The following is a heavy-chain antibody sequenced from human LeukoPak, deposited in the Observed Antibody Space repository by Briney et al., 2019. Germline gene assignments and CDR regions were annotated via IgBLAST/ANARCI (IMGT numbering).Heavy chain of an antibody. V-gene: IGHV4-30-2*01. D-gene: IGHD5-24*01. CDR1: GGSISSGGYS. CDR3: ARGGEMASAFDI. J-gene: IGHJ3*02. Sequence: PSETLPLTCAVSGGSISSGGYSWSWIRQPPGTGLEWIGYIYHSGSTYYNPSLKSRVTISVDRSKNQFSLKLSSVTAADTAVYYCARGGEMASAFDIWGQGTMVTVSS. CDR2: IYHSGST.